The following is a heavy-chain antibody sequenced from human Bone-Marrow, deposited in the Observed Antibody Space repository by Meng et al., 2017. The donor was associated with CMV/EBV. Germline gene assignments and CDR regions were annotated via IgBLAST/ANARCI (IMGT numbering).Heavy chain of an antibody. CDR1: GLTFSIYA. CDR2: IRGSTGST. V-gene: IGHV3-23*01. J-gene: IGHJ4*02. Sequence: SCTVSGLTFSIYAMSWLRQAPGKGLEWVSAIRGSTGSTFYADSVKGRFTISRDNAKNTLYLQMDSLRAEDTAVYYCAIGDGGSYWSYWGQGTLVTVSS. CDR3: AIGDGGSYWSY. D-gene: IGHD1-26*01.